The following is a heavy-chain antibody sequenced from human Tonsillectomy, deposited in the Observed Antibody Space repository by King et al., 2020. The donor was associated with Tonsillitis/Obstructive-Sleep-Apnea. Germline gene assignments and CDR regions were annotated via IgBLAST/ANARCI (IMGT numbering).Heavy chain of an antibody. CDR2: INSDGSKT. V-gene: IGHV3-74*01. D-gene: IGHD2-8*01. J-gene: IGHJ4*02. CDR3: ARDGFCSNGVCYGSDY. CDR1: GFTFNMYW. Sequence: VQLVESGEDLVQAGGSLRLSCAASGFTFNMYWMHWVRQVPGKGLVWVSRINSDGSKTSYADSVKGRFTISRVNAKNTLYLQMNSLRAEDTALYYCARDGFCSNGVCYGSDYWGQGTLVTVSS.